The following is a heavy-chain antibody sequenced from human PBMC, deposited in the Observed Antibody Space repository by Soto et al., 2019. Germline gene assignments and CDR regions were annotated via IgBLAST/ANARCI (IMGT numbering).Heavy chain of an antibody. V-gene: IGHV3-30*18. D-gene: IGHD1-26*01. J-gene: IGHJ4*02. CDR2: ISYDGSNT. Sequence: QVQLVESGGGVVQPGRSLRLSCVASGFTFSSYGMHWVRQAPGKGLEWVAIISYDGSNTYYADSVKGRFTISRDNSKNALYLQQNSLRAEDTSVYYCAKEGGLSGCYSISSSYYFAYWGQGTLVTVSS. CDR1: GFTFSSYG. CDR3: AKEGGLSGCYSISSSYYFAY.